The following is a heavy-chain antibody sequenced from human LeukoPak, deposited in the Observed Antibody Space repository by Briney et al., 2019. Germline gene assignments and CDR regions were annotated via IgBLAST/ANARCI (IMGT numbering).Heavy chain of an antibody. CDR3: AKDRGFEGVPAAHFDY. Sequence: GRSLRLSCAASGFTFDDYAMHWVRQAPGKGLEWVSGISWNSGSIGYADSVKGRFTISRDNAKNSLYLQKNSLRAEDTALYYCAKDRGFEGVPAAHFDYWGQGTLVTVSS. CDR2: ISWNSGSI. D-gene: IGHD2-2*01. V-gene: IGHV3-9*01. J-gene: IGHJ4*02. CDR1: GFTFDDYA.